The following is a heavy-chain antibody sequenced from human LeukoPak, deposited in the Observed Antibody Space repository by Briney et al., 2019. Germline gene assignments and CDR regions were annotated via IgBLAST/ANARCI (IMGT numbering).Heavy chain of an antibody. CDR2: IHSGGIT. CDR3: ARGYSGSLDY. D-gene: IGHD1-26*01. J-gene: IGHJ4*02. CDR1: GFTFSSYS. Sequence: GGSLRLSCAASGFTFSSYSMNWVRQAPGKGLEWVSLIHSGGITDYADSVKGRFTLSSDNSKNTLYLQMNSLRTEDTAVYYCARGYSGSLDYWGQGTLVTVSS. V-gene: IGHV3-53*01.